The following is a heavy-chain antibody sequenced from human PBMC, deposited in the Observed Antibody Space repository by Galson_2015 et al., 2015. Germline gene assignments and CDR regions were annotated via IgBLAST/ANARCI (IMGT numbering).Heavy chain of an antibody. V-gene: IGHV1-24*01. CDR2: FDPEDGET. Sequence: SVKVSCKVSGYTLTELSMHWVRQAPGKGLEWMGGFDPEDGETIYAQKFQGRVTMTEDTSTDTAYMELSSLRSEDTAVYYCATLAWGYVLYYDSSGYYYGFDYWGQGTLVTVSS. CDR1: GYTLTELS. D-gene: IGHD3-22*01. CDR3: ATLAWGYVLYYDSSGYYYGFDY. J-gene: IGHJ4*02.